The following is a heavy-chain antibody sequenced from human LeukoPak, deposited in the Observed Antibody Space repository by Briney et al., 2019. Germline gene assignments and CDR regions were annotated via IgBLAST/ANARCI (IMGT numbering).Heavy chain of an antibody. CDR2: IYYSGST. CDR3: ARATVLMVYTIQENWFDP. D-gene: IGHD2-8*01. V-gene: IGHV4-59*01. J-gene: IGHJ5*02. CDR1: GGSISSYF. Sequence: SETLSLTCTVSGGSISSYFWSWIRQPPGKGLEWIGCIYYSGSTYYNPFLKSRVTISVDTSKNQFSLKLSSVTAADTAVYYCARATVLMVYTIQENWFDPWGQGSLVTVSS.